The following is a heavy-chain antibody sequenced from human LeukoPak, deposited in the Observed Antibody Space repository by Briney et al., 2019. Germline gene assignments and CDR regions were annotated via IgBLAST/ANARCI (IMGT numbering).Heavy chain of an antibody. D-gene: IGHD1-26*01. CDR1: GGTFSSYD. CDR3: ATIRWELADFDY. V-gene: IGHV1-69*06. CDR2: IMPMFGKA. Sequence: SVKVSCKASGGTFSSYDISWVRQAPGQGLEWMGGIMPMFGKANYAQKFQGRVTTTADKATSTAYMELSSLRSEDTAVYYCATIRWELADFDYWGQGTLVTVSS. J-gene: IGHJ4*02.